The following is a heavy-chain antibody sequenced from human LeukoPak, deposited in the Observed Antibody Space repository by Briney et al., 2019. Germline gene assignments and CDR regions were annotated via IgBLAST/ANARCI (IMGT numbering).Heavy chain of an antibody. V-gene: IGHV3-30*02. Sequence: GGSLRLSRAASGFTFSSYGLHGVRQDPGRGLEGVAFIRYDGNNKYNSDSVKGRFTISRDDSKNTLYLHMNSLRPEDTAVYYCAKQGANGGANFDYWGQGTLVTVSS. J-gene: IGHJ4*02. CDR2: IRYDGNNK. D-gene: IGHD2-21*01. CDR3: AKQGANGGANFDY. CDR1: GFTFSSYG.